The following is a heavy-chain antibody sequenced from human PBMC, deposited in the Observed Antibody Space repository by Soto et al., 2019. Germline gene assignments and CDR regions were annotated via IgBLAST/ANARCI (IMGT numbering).Heavy chain of an antibody. CDR1: GFTFTSSA. CDR3: ARDRGYCSGGSCLGY. D-gene: IGHD2-15*01. CDR2: INPNSGGT. J-gene: IGHJ4*02. Sequence: GASVKVSCKASGFTFTSSAMQWVRQARGQGLEWMGWINPNSGGTNYAQKFQGWVTMTRDTSISTAYMELSRLRSDDTAVYYCARDRGYCSGGSCLGYWGQGTLVTVSS. V-gene: IGHV1-2*04.